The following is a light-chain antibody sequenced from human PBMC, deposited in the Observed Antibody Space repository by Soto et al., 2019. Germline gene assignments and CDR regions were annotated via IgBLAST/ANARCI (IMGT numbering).Light chain of an antibody. V-gene: IGKV3-11*01. Sequence: EIVLTQSPATLSLSPWERAILSCRASQSVSTYLAWYQQKPGQAPRLLIFDASNRATGIPARFSGSGSGTDFTLTISSLEPEDFAVYYCQQRADWPATFGPGTKVDIK. CDR2: DAS. CDR3: QQRADWPAT. CDR1: QSVSTY. J-gene: IGKJ3*01.